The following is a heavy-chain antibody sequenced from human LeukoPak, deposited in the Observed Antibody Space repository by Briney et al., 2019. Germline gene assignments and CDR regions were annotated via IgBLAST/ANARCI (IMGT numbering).Heavy chain of an antibody. V-gene: IGHV4-39*07. CDR2: IYYSGST. J-gene: IGHJ5*02. Sequence: SETLSLTCTVSGGSISSSSYYWGWIRQPPGKGLEWIGSIYYSGSTYYNPSLKSRVTISIDTSKNQFSLKLSSVTAADTAVYYCARVCIATGASPPWFDPWGQGTLVTVSS. CDR3: ARVCIATGASPPWFDP. CDR1: GGSISSSSYY. D-gene: IGHD6-13*01.